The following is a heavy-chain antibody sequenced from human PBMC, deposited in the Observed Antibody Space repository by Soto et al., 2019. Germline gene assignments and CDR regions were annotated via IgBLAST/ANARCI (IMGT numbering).Heavy chain of an antibody. CDR2: ISGSVSAT. J-gene: IGHJ4*02. Sequence: GGSLRLSCAASGFSFSSYTMTWVRQAPGKTLEWVSTISGSVSATYYADSVKGRFTISRDNSKNTLYLQVSSLRAEDTAVYYCAKDHRGAMAPIDSWGQGTLVTFSS. D-gene: IGHD2-8*01. CDR3: AKDHRGAMAPIDS. CDR1: GFSFSSYT. V-gene: IGHV3-23*01.